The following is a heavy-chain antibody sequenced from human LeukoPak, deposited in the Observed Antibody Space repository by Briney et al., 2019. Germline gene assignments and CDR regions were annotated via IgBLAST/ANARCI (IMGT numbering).Heavy chain of an antibody. CDR3: ARELTAMGDY. D-gene: IGHD5-18*01. CDR1: GFTLSSYG. CDR2: IRYDGSNK. Sequence: PGGSLRLSCAASGFTLSSYGMHWVRQAPGKGLEWVAFIRYDGSNKYYADSVKGRFTISRDNSKNTLYLQMNSLRAEDTALYYCARELTAMGDYWGQGTLVTVSS. J-gene: IGHJ4*02. V-gene: IGHV3-30*02.